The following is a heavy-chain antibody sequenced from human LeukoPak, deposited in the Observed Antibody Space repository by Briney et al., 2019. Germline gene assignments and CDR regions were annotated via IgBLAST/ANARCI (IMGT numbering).Heavy chain of an antibody. Sequence: GASVKVSCKASGYTFTSYYMHWVRQAPGQGLEWMGIINPSGGSTSYAQKFQGRVTMTRDTSTSTVYMELSSLRSDDTAVYYCARDGELTPNWTYYYYGMDVWGQGTTVTVSS. D-gene: IGHD1-1*01. V-gene: IGHV1-46*01. J-gene: IGHJ6*02. CDR3: ARDGELTPNWTYYYYGMDV. CDR1: GYTFTSYY. CDR2: INPSGGST.